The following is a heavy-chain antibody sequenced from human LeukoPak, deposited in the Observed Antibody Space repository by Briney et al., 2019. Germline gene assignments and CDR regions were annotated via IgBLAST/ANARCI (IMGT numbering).Heavy chain of an antibody. CDR1: GYTFTSYY. J-gene: IGHJ4*02. Sequence: GASVKVSCKASGYTFTSYYMHWVRQAPGQGLEWMGIINPSGGSTSYAQKFQGRVTMTRDMSTSTVYMELRSLRSDDTAVYYCARDQDRSYCSGGSCYPAAELPIDYWGQGTLVTVSS. D-gene: IGHD2-15*01. CDR3: ARDQDRSYCSGGSCYPAAELPIDY. CDR2: INPSGGST. V-gene: IGHV1-46*01.